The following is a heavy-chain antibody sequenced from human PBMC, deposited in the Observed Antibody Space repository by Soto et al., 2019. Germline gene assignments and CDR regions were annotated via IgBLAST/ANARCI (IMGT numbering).Heavy chain of an antibody. CDR3: ARAPYCSGGSCYSGY. D-gene: IGHD2-15*01. V-gene: IGHV1-2*02. J-gene: IGHJ4*02. Sequence: ASVKVSCKASGYTFTGYYMHWVRQAPGQGLEWMGWINSNSGGTNYAQKFQGRVTMTRDTSISTAYIELSRLRSDDTAVYYCARAPYCSGGSCYSGYWGQGTLVTV. CDR1: GYTFTGYY. CDR2: INSNSGGT.